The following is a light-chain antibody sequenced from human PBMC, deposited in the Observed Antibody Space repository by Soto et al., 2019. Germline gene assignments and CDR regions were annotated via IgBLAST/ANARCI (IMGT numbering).Light chain of an antibody. Sequence: EIVLTQSPATLSLSPGERATLSCRASQSVNSYLAWYQQKPGQAPRLLIYYASDRATGIPARFSGSGSGTDFTLTISSLEPEDFAVYYCQHRRNWHRYTFGQGTKLEIK. J-gene: IGKJ2*01. V-gene: IGKV3-11*01. CDR3: QHRRNWHRYT. CDR2: YAS. CDR1: QSVNSY.